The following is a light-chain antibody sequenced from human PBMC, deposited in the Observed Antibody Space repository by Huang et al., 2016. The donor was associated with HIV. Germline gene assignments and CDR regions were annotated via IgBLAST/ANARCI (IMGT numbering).Light chain of an antibody. CDR2: GAS. J-gene: IGKJ1*01. CDR1: QSISPY. Sequence: DIQMTQSPSALSASVGDSVTITCRTSQSISPYLNWYQQMPGKAPNLLIYGASTLQSGIPSRFSGSGSETDFILTISALQPEDSATYYCQHSYMTPRTFGQGTKVEVK. V-gene: IGKV1-39*01. CDR3: QHSYMTPRT.